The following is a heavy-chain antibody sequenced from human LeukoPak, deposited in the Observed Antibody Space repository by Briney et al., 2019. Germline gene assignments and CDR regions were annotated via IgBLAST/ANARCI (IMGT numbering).Heavy chain of an antibody. CDR2: INHYGST. CDR1: GGSFSGYY. D-gene: IGHD3-9*01. Sequence: KPSETLSLTCAVYGGSFSGYYWNWIRQPPGKGLEWIGEINHYGSTKYSPSLKSRVTISGDTSKNQFSLRLNSVTAADTAVYYCARAYRAHQTFHTYIFFDFWGRGTLVTVSS. CDR3: ARAYRAHQTFHTYIFFDF. V-gene: IGHV4-34*01. J-gene: IGHJ4*02.